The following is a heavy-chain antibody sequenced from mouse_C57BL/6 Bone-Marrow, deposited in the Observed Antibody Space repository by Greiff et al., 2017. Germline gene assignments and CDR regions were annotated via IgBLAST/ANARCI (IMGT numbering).Heavy chain of an antibody. D-gene: IGHD2-12*01. Sequence: DVQLVESGGGLVKPGGSLKLSCAASGFTFSSYAMSWVRQTPEKRLEWVATISDGGSYTYYPDNVKGRFTISRDNAKNNLYLQMSHRKSEDTAMYYCARVTILYPFAYWGQGTLVTVSA. CDR2: ISDGGSYT. J-gene: IGHJ3*01. CDR3: ARVTILYPFAY. CDR1: GFTFSSYA. V-gene: IGHV5-4*01.